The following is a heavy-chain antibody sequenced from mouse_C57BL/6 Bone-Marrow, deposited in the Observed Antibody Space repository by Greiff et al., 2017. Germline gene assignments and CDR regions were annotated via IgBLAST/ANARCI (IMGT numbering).Heavy chain of an antibody. Sequence: EVNLVESGGGLVKPGGSLKLSCAASGFTFSSYTMSWVRQTPEKRLEWVATISGGGGNTYYPDSVKGRFTISRDNAKNTLYLQMSSLRSEDTALYYCAGTMVTPHWYFDVWGTGTTVTVSS. CDR3: AGTMVTPHWYFDV. V-gene: IGHV5-9*01. J-gene: IGHJ1*03. CDR2: ISGGGGNT. CDR1: GFTFSSYT. D-gene: IGHD2-1*01.